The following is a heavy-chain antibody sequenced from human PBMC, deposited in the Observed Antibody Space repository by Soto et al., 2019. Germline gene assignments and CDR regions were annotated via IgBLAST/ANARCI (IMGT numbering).Heavy chain of an antibody. J-gene: IGHJ4*02. CDR1: GGSISNSSYL. D-gene: IGHD6-19*01. CDR2: VSNIGST. CDR3: SRIAVSGPRTGFDY. V-gene: IGHV4-39*01. Sequence: SETLSLTCSVSGGSISNSSYLWGWVRQPPGKELNWIGSVSNIGSTNNNQSLKSQLTKSEGTSKTKSSLRLDSVTAADTVVYYCSRIAVSGPRTGFDYWGQGILVTVSS.